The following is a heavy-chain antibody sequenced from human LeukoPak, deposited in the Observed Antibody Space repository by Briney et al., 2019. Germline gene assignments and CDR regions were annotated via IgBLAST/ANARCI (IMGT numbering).Heavy chain of an antibody. CDR3: ARAIEVGAMTPFDY. Sequence: SETLSLTCTVSGGPISSFYWSWIRQPAGKGLEWIGRIYTSGSTNYNPSLKSRVTMSVDTSKNQFSLKLTSVTAADTAVYYCARAIEVGAMTPFDYWGQGTLVTVSS. CDR2: IYTSGST. J-gene: IGHJ4*02. D-gene: IGHD1-26*01. V-gene: IGHV4-4*07. CDR1: GGPISSFY.